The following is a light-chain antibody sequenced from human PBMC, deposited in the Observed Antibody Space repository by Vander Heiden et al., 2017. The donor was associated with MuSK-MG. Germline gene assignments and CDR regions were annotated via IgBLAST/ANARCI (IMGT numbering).Light chain of an antibody. V-gene: IGKV3-11*01. Sequence: DIVLPPSPATLSLSPGAGATLPCRPSQSVNSYLDWYQQKPGQAPMLLIYGASNRATGIPARFSGSGSGTDVTLTIDTLESEDFAIYYCQQRGSWPLTFGGGTKVEIK. J-gene: IGKJ4*01. CDR3: QQRGSWPLT. CDR1: QSVNSY. CDR2: GAS.